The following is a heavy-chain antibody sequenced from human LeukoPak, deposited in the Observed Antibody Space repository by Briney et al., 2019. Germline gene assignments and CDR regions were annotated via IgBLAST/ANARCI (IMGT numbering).Heavy chain of an antibody. V-gene: IGHV4-59*01. J-gene: IGHJ3*02. CDR1: GASISSSY. CDR3: ARGYYDSRGYSNTFDI. Sequence: PSETLSLTCAVSGASISSSYWSWIRQPPGKGLEWIGYINYSGNTRYNPSLESRVTISVDASNNQFSLRLSSVTAADTAFYYCARGYYDSRGYSNTFDIWGQGTLVTVSS. CDR2: INYSGNT. D-gene: IGHD3-22*01.